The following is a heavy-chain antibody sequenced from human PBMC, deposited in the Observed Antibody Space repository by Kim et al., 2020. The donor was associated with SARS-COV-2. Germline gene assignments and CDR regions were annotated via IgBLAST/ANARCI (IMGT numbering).Heavy chain of an antibody. CDR1: GFTFSSCA. V-gene: IGHV3-23*01. D-gene: IGHD1-26*01. Sequence: GGSLRLSCAASGFTFSSCAMNWVRQAPGKGLEWVSSISEGGGSTYYADSVKGRFTIFRDNSKYTVSLQMNSLRAEDTAIYYCAKGIVGAQAFDYWGQGIL. CDR3: AKGIVGAQAFDY. CDR2: ISEGGGST. J-gene: IGHJ4*02.